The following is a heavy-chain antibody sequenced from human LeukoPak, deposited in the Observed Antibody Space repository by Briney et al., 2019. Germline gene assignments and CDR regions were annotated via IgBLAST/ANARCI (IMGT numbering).Heavy chain of an antibody. CDR2: ISSSGSTI. CDR3: ARDRNYGDYVST. J-gene: IGHJ5*02. Sequence: GGSLRLSCAASGFTFSDYYVSWIRQAPGKGLEWVSYISSSGSTIYYADSVKGRFTIPRHNAKNSLYLQMNSLRAEDTAVYYCARDRNYGDYVSTWGQGTLVTVSS. V-gene: IGHV3-11*04. D-gene: IGHD4-17*01. CDR1: GFTFSDYY.